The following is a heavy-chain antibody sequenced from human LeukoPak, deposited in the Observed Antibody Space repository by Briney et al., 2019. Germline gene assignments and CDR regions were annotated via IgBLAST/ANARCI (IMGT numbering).Heavy chain of an antibody. J-gene: IGHJ4*02. Sequence: QAGRSLRLSCAASGFTFSSYGMHWVRHAPGKGLEWLAVISYDGSNKYYADSVKGRFTISRDNSKNTLHLQMNSLRAEDTAVYYCAKSKVAYCSTTSCSGYYFDYWGQGTLVTVSS. V-gene: IGHV3-30*18. CDR1: GFTFSSYG. CDR3: AKSKVAYCSTTSCSGYYFDY. CDR2: ISYDGSNK. D-gene: IGHD2-2*01.